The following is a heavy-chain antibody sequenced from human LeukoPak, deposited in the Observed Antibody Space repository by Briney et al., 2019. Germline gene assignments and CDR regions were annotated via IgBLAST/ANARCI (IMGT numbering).Heavy chain of an antibody. CDR1: GFTFSSYG. V-gene: IGHV3-30*18. CDR2: ISYDGSNK. Sequence: PGGSLRLSCAASGFTFSSYGMHWVRQAPGKGLEWVAVISYDGSNKYYADSVKGRFTISRDNSKNTLYLQMNSLRAEDTAVYYCAKSYYYDSSGQMYYFDYWGQGTLVTVSS. CDR3: AKSYYYDSSGQMYYFDY. J-gene: IGHJ4*02. D-gene: IGHD3-22*01.